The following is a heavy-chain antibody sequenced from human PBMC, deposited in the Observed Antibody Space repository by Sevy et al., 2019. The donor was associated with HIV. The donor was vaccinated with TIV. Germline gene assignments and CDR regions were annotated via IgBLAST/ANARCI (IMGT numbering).Heavy chain of an antibody. D-gene: IGHD2-2*01. Sequence: GGSLRLSCAASGFTFDDHAMHWARQAPGKGLEWVSGISWNSGRIGYADSVKGRFTITRDNAKNSLYLQMNSLRGEDTALYYCAIETPAGIWYWGQGTLVTVSS. CDR3: AIETPAGIWY. J-gene: IGHJ4*02. CDR1: GFTFDDHA. CDR2: ISWNSGRI. V-gene: IGHV3-9*01.